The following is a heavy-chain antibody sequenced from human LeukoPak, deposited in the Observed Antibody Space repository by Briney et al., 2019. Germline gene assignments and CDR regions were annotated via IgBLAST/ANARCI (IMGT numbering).Heavy chain of an antibody. CDR3: ASETTRITMVRGVFDY. CDR2: ISGSSSYI. J-gene: IGHJ4*02. V-gene: IGHV3-21*01. D-gene: IGHD3-10*01. CDR1: GFTFSSYS. Sequence: GGSLRLSCAASGFTFSSYSMNWVRQAPGRGPEWVSSISGSSSYIYYADSVKGRFTISRDNAKNSLYLQMNSLRAEDTAVYYCASETTRITMVRGVFDYWGQGTLVTVSS.